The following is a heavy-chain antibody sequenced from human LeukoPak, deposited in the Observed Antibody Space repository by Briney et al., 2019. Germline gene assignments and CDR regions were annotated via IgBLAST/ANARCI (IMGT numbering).Heavy chain of an antibody. CDR1: GLTFSTYA. CDR2: IDIYATKT. CDR3: ARVRRPYYFDY. Sequence: GGSLRLSCATSGLTFSTYAMTWVRQAPGKGLEWVSAIDIYATKTNYADSVKGRFTISRDNAKNSLYLQMNSLRAEDTAVYYCARVRRPYYFDYWGQGTLVTVSS. J-gene: IGHJ4*02. V-gene: IGHV3-21*01.